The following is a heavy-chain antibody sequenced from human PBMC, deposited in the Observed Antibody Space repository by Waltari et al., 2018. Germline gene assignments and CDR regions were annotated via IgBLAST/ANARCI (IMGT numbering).Heavy chain of an antibody. D-gene: IGHD5-18*01. CDR3: AREKQRGYSYGLMIDY. V-gene: IGHV6-1*01. CDR1: GDSVPSHSAA. CDR2: TYYRSKWYN. Sequence: QVQLQQSGPGLVKPSQTLSLTCAISGDSVPSHSAAWNWTRQSPSRGLEWLGRTYYRSKWYNDYAVSVKSRITINPDTSKNQFSLQLNSVTPEDTAVYYCAREKQRGYSYGLMIDYWGQGTLVTVSS. J-gene: IGHJ4*02.